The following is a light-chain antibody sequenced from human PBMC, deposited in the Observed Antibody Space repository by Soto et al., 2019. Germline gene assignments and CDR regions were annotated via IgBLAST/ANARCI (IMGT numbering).Light chain of an antibody. Sequence: QSALTQPPSASGTPGQRVTISCSGSSSNIGTNTVNWYQQLPGTAPKLLIYTNNQRPSGVPDRFSGSKSGTSASLAISGLQSDDEADYYCAAWDDSLNGFYVLGTGTKVTVL. CDR1: SSNIGTNT. J-gene: IGLJ1*01. CDR2: TNN. CDR3: AAWDDSLNGFYV. V-gene: IGLV1-44*01.